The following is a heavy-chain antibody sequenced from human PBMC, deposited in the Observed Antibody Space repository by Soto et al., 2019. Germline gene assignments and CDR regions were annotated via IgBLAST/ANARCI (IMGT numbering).Heavy chain of an antibody. D-gene: IGHD3-16*01. J-gene: IGHJ5*02. CDR3: AHIPNYYQYDWFDP. V-gene: IGHV2-5*02. Sequence: QITFKESGPTLVTPTQTLTLTCTFSGFSLTTRGVGVGWIRQPPGKALECLALIYWDDDKRYSPSLQSRLSITNDTSKNQVVLTMTNVDPVDTATYYCAHIPNYYQYDWFDPWGQGTLVSVSS. CDR1: GFSLTTRGVG. CDR2: IYWDDDK.